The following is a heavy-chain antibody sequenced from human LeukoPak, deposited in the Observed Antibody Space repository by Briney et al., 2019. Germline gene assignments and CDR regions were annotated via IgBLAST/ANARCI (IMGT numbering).Heavy chain of an antibody. CDR3: ARERGDYDSDNWFDS. J-gene: IGHJ5*01. CDR2: IYYGGGT. D-gene: IGHD4-17*01. V-gene: IGHV4-59*01. Sequence: SETLSLTCTVSGASIRSYFWSWIRQPPGKGLEWIGYIYYGGGTNYNPSFESRITILVDTSKNRISLNLTSVTASDTAIYYCARERGDYDSDNWFDSWGQGTLVTVSS. CDR1: GASIRSYF.